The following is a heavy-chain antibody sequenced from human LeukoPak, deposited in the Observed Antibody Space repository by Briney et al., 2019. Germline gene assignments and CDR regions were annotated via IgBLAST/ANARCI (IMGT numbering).Heavy chain of an antibody. CDR3: ARTPSYDSVAYYHRDAFDL. V-gene: IGHV3-30*02. J-gene: IGHJ3*01. D-gene: IGHD3-22*01. CDR1: GFTFSSYG. Sequence: GGSLRLSCAASGFTFSSYGMHWVRQAPGKGLEGVTFIRYDGSNKYYADSVKGRFTISRDNSKNTVYLQMNSLRVEDTAVYYCARTPSYDSVAYYHRDAFDLWGQGTMVSVSS. CDR2: IRYDGSNK.